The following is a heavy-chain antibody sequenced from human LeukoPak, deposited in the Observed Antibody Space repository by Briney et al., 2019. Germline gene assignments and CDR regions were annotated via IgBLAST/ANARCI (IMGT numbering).Heavy chain of an antibody. J-gene: IGHJ4*02. CDR2: IYYSGST. D-gene: IGHD5-12*01. CDR1: GGSISSGDYY. Sequence: PSQTLSLTCTVSGGSISSGDYYWSWIRQHPGKGLEWIGYIYYSGSTYYNPSLKSRVTISVDTSKNQFSLKLSSVTAADTAVYYCARDGGRGSGYDYGYWGQGTLVTVSS. V-gene: IGHV4-31*03. CDR3: ARDGGRGSGYDYGY.